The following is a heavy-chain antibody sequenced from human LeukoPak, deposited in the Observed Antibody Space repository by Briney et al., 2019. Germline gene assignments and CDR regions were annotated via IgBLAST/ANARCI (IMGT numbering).Heavy chain of an antibody. CDR3: ANMFDYQLGRYFDY. J-gene: IGHJ4*02. D-gene: IGHD2-2*01. CDR1: GFTVSSNY. V-gene: IGHV3-23*01. Sequence: PGGSLRLSCAASGFTVSSNYMSWVRQAPGKGLEWVSAISGSGGSTYYADSVKGRFTISRDNSKNTLYLQMNSLRAEDTAVYYCANMFDYQLGRYFDYWVQGTLVTVSS. CDR2: ISGSGGST.